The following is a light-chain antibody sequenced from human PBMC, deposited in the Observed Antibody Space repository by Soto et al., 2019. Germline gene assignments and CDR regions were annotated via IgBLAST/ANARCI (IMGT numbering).Light chain of an antibody. Sequence: EIVLTQSPATLSLSPGERATLSCRASQSVSSYLAWYQQKPGQAPRLLIYDASNRATGIPSRFSGSGSGTDFTLTIRSLQPEDFATYYCQQLNSYPITSGQGTRLEIK. CDR1: QSVSSY. CDR2: DAS. V-gene: IGKV3-11*01. J-gene: IGKJ5*01. CDR3: QQLNSYPIT.